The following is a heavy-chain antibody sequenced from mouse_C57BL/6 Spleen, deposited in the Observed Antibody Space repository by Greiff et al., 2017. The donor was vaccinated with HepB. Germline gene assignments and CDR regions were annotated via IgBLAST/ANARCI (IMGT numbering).Heavy chain of an antibody. CDR3: ARGTVVAVYWYFDV. CDR1: GFTFSDYG. V-gene: IGHV5-17*01. CDR2: ISSGSSTI. J-gene: IGHJ1*03. Sequence: EVMLVESGGGLVKPGGSLKLSCAASGFTFSDYGMHWVRQAPEKGLEWVAYISSGSSTIYYADKVKGRFTISRDNAKNTLFLQMTSLRSEDTAMYYCARGTVVAVYWYFDVWGTGTTVTVSS. D-gene: IGHD1-1*01.